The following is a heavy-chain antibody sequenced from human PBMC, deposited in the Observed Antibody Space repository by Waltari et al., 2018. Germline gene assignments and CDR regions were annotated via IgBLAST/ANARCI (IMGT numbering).Heavy chain of an antibody. CDR2: IYHSGVT. J-gene: IGHJ4*02. CDR3: ARDLGASGSFDPPFDY. V-gene: IGHV4-38-2*02. D-gene: IGHD1-26*01. Sequence: QVQLQESGPGLVKPSETLSLTCAVSGYSISSGYYWGWIRQPPGKGLEWIGSIYHSGVTYYNPSLRSRVTISVDTSKNQFSLKLSSVTAADTAVYYCARDLGASGSFDPPFDYWGQGTLVTVSS. CDR1: GYSISSGYY.